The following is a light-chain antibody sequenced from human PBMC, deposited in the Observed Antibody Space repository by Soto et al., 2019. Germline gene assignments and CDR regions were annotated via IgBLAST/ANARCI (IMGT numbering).Light chain of an antibody. CDR2: VND. J-gene: IGLJ1*01. V-gene: IGLV1-44*01. CDR3: AAWDGSLSGHV. Sequence: QAVVTQPPSVSGTLGQGVTISCSGSTSNIGENTVGWFQQLPGTAPKVLIYVNDKRPSGVPDRFSGSKSGTSAYLAISGLQSEDEADYYCAAWDGSLSGHVFGAGTKLTVL. CDR1: TSNIGENT.